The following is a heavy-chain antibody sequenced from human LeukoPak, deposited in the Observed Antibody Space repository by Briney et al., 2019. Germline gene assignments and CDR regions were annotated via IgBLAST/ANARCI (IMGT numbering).Heavy chain of an antibody. D-gene: IGHD3-22*01. CDR3: AREADSSGYYYPGY. CDR2: IIPIFGIA. CDR1: GGTFSSYA. V-gene: IGHV1-69*04. Sequence: SVKVSCRASGGTFSSYAISWVRQAPGQGLEWMGRIIPIFGIANYAQKFQGRVTITADKSTSTAYMELSSLRSEDTAVYYCAREADSSGYYYPGYWGQGTLVTVSS. J-gene: IGHJ4*02.